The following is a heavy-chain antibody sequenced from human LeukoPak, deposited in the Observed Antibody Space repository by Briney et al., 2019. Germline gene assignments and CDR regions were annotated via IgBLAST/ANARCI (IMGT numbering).Heavy chain of an antibody. D-gene: IGHD6-13*01. CDR3: VRTIAAAGSLVWFDP. CDR1: GYTFTSYY. V-gene: IGHV1-46*01. CDR2: INPSGGST. J-gene: IGHJ5*02. Sequence: ASVKVSCKASGYTFTSYYMHWVRQAPGQGLEWMGIINPSGGSTSYAQKFQGRVTMTRDTSTSTVYMELSSLRSEDTAVYYCVRTIAAAGSLVWFDPWGQGTLVTVSS.